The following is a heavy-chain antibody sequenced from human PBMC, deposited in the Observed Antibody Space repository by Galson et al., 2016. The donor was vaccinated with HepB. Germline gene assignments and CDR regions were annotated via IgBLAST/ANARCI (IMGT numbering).Heavy chain of an antibody. Sequence: SVKVSCKASGYTLSSYTMHWVRQAPGQGLEWMGWINAGDGDTKYSQRFRGRIAITRDTSANTAYIELSSLTSEDTAVYYCAKEWAKDTGRKDYWGQGTPVTVS. CDR2: INAGDGDT. D-gene: IGHD3-3*01. V-gene: IGHV1-3*01. CDR3: AKEWAKDTGRKDY. CDR1: GYTLSSYT. J-gene: IGHJ4*02.